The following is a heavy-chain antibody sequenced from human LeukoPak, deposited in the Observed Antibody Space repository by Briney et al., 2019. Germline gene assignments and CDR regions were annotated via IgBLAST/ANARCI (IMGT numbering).Heavy chain of an antibody. CDR1: GFTFSSYA. D-gene: IGHD3-9*01. Sequence: PGGSLRLSCAASGFTFSSYAMSWVRRAPGKGLEWVSAISGSGGSTYYADSVKGRFTISRDNSKNTLYLQMNSLRAEDTAVYYCAKVAYYDILTGYMYYFDYWGQGTLVTVSS. V-gene: IGHV3-23*01. J-gene: IGHJ4*02. CDR3: AKVAYYDILTGYMYYFDY. CDR2: ISGSGGST.